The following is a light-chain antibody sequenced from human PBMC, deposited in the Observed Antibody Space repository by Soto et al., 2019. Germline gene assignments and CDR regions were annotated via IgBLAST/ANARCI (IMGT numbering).Light chain of an antibody. J-gene: IGKJ1*01. CDR3: QQYGSSGT. CDR2: DAS. Sequence: IVMTRSKATMSVSPGERDARCCRASQSVRSSFLAWYQQKPGQAPRLLIYDASNRATGIPARFSGSGSGTDFTLTISRLEPEDFAVYYCQQYGSSGTFGQGTKVDIK. V-gene: IGKV3-20*01. CDR1: QSVRSSF.